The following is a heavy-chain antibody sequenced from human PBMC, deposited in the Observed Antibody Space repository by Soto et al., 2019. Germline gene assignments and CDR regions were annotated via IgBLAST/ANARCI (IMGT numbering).Heavy chain of an antibody. Sequence: SETLSLTCAVYGGSFSGYYWSWIRQPTGKGLEWIGEINHSGSTNYNPSLKSRVTISVDTSKNQFSLKLSSVTAADTAVYYCAGWFGELLGYYYYGMDVWGQGTTVTVSS. V-gene: IGHV4-34*01. CDR2: INHSGST. CDR3: AGWFGELLGYYYYGMDV. CDR1: GGSFSGYY. J-gene: IGHJ6*02. D-gene: IGHD3-10*01.